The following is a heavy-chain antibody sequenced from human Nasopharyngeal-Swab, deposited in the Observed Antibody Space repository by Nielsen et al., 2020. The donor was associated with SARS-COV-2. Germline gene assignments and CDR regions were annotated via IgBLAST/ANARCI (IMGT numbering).Heavy chain of an antibody. J-gene: IGHJ6*03. D-gene: IGHD6-13*01. CDR3: ARSGDSNYRRPPYYYYYMDV. CDR2: IDPSDSYT. Sequence: VRQMPGKGLEWMGRIDPSDSYTNYSPSFQGHVTISADKSISTAYLQWSSLKASDTAMYYCARSGDSNYRRPPYYYYYMDVWGKGTTVTVSS. V-gene: IGHV5-10-1*01.